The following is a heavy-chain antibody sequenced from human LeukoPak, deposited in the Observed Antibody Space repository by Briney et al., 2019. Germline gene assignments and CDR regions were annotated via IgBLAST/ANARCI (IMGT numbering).Heavy chain of an antibody. J-gene: IGHJ4*02. CDR2: IRYDGSNK. D-gene: IGHD3-10*01. V-gene: IGHV3-30*02. CDR1: GFTFSSYG. CDR3: ARDFPPVYYYGSGSFV. Sequence: GGSLRLSCAASGFTFSSYGMHWVRQAPGKGLEWVAFIRYDGSNKYYADSVKGRFTISRDNSKNTLYLQMNSLRAEDTAVYYCARDFPPVYYYGSGSFVGGQGTLVTVSS.